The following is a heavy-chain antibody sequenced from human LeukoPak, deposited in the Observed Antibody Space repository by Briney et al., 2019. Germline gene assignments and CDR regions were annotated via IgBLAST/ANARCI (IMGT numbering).Heavy chain of an antibody. V-gene: IGHV3-72*01. CDR1: GFRFSYHY. Sequence: GGSLRLSCAASGFRFSYHYMDWVRQAPGKGLQWVGRIRNKANSYTTEYAASVRGRFTISRDDSNNSVYLQMSSLTTEDTAVYYCARYFGGWENYFDYWGQGTLVTVSS. J-gene: IGHJ4*02. CDR2: IRNKANSYTT. CDR3: ARYFGGWENYFDY. D-gene: IGHD2-21*01.